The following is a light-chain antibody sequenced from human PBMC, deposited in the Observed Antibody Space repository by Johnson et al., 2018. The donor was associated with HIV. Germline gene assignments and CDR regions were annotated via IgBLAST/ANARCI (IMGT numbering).Light chain of an antibody. CDR3: GTWDSSLSSYV. CDR2: EDN. CDR1: SSNIENNY. J-gene: IGLJ1*01. Sequence: QSVLTQPPSVSAAPGQKVTISCSGSSSNIENNYVSWYQQLPGTAPKLLIYEDNRRPSGTPDRFSGSKSGTSATLGITGLQTGDEADDYCGTWDSSLSSYVFGTGTKVTVL. V-gene: IGLV1-51*02.